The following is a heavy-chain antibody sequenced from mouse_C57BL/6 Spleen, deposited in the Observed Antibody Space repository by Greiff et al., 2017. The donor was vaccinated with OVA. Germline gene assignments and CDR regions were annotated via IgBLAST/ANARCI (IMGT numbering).Heavy chain of an antibody. Sequence: QVQLQQSGAELARPGASVKLSCKASGYTFTSYGISWVKQRTGQGLEWIGEIYPRSGNTYYNEKFKGKATLTADKSSSTAYMELRSLTSEDSAVYFCARANWDRGYFDYWGQGTTRTVSS. D-gene: IGHD4-1*01. J-gene: IGHJ2*01. CDR2: IYPRSGNT. CDR3: ARANWDRGYFDY. V-gene: IGHV1-81*01. CDR1: GYTFTSYG.